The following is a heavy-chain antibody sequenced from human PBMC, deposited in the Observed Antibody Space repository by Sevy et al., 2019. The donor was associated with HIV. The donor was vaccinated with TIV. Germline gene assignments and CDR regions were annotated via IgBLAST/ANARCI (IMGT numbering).Heavy chain of an antibody. CDR1: GYSIISGYY. Sequence: SETLSLTCAVSGYSIISGYYWGWIRQPPGKGLEWIGSIYHSGSTYYNPSLKSRVTISVDTSKNQFSLKLSSVTAADTAVYYCAVTWARGSYLWYFDLWGRGTLVTVSS. CDR2: IYHSGST. CDR3: AVTWARGSYLWYFDL. J-gene: IGHJ2*01. D-gene: IGHD1-26*01. V-gene: IGHV4-38-2*01.